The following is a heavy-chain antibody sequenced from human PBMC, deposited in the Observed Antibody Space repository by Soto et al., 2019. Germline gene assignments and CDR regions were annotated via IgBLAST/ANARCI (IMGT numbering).Heavy chain of an antibody. Sequence: SETLSLTCTVSGGSISSYYWSWIRQPPGKGLEWIGYIYYSGSTNYNPSLKSRVTISVDTSKNQFSLKLSSVTAADTAVYYCARRDRDGTGLRDAFDIWGQGTMVTVSS. CDR1: GGSISSYY. CDR3: ARRDRDGTGLRDAFDI. CDR2: IYYSGST. V-gene: IGHV4-59*08. D-gene: IGHD1-7*01. J-gene: IGHJ3*02.